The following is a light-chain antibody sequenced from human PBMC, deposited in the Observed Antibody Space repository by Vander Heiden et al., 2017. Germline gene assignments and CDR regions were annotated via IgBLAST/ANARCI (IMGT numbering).Light chain of an antibody. CDR1: QSISSY. V-gene: IGKV1-39*01. Sequence: DIQMTQSPSPLSASLADRVTITCLASQSISSYLNWYQQKPGKAPKLLIYAASSLQSGVPSRFSGSGSRTDFTLTISSLQPEDFATYYCQQIYSTPYTFGQGTKLEIK. CDR3: QQIYSTPYT. CDR2: AAS. J-gene: IGKJ2*01.